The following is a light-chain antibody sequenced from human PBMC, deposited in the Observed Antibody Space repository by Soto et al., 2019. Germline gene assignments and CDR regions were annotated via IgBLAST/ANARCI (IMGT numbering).Light chain of an antibody. CDR3: QQGTKSPTWT. V-gene: IGKV3-11*01. CDR1: QSVSTY. Sequence: EIVLTQSPATLSLSPGERATLSCRASQSVSTYLAWYQQKPGQAPRLLVYDTSNRATGIPARFSGSGSGTDFTLSITSLEPEDSAVYYCQQGTKSPTWTFGQGTKV. J-gene: IGKJ1*01. CDR2: DTS.